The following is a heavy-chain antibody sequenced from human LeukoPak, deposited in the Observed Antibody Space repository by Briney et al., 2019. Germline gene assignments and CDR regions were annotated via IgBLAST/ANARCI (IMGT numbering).Heavy chain of an antibody. D-gene: IGHD3-3*01. CDR3: NTDGVATINRDAFDI. V-gene: IGHV3-15*01. Sequence: GGSLRLSCAASGFTFSNAWMSWVRQAPGKGLEWVGRIKSKTDGGKTDYAAPVKGSFTISRDDSKNTLYLQMNSLKTEDRAVYYCNTDGVATINRDAFDIWGQGTMVTVSS. J-gene: IGHJ3*02. CDR1: GFTFSNAW. CDR2: IKSKTDGGKT.